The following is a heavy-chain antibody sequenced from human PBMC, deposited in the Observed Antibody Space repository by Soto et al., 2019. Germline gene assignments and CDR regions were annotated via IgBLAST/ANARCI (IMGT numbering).Heavy chain of an antibody. J-gene: IGHJ5*02. V-gene: IGHV3-23*01. CDR3: AKPIGSQQCDA. CDR2: INSSGGNT. Sequence: TGGSLRLSCAASGFTFNTYAMAWVRQAPGKGLEWVSTINSSGGNTYYADSVKGRFTISRDNSKNTLYLQMSSLRAEDTALYYCAKPIGSQQCDACGQGTLVTVSA. D-gene: IGHD5-18*01. CDR1: GFTFNTYA.